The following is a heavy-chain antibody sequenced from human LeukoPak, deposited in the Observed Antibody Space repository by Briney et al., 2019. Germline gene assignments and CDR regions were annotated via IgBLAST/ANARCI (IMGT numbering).Heavy chain of an antibody. CDR3: AIQIDCSGGSCYDNYFDY. CDR2: ISAYNGNT. D-gene: IGHD2-15*01. CDR1: GYTFTSYG. J-gene: IGHJ4*02. Sequence: ASVKVSCKASGYTFTSYGISWVRQAPGQGLEWMGWISAYNGNTNYAQKLQGRVTMTTDTSTSTAYMELRSLRSDDTAVYYCAIQIDCSGGSCYDNYFDYWGQGTLVTVSS. V-gene: IGHV1-18*01.